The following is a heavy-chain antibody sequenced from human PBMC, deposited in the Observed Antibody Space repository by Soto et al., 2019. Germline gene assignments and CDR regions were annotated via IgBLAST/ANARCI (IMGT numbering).Heavy chain of an antibody. CDR1: GFSLTNARMG. V-gene: IGHV2-26*01. CDR2: IFSNDEK. Sequence: SGPTLVNPTETLTLTCTVSGFSLTNARMGVSWIRQPLGKALEWLAHIFSNDEKSYNTSLKSRLTISKDTSKSQVVLTMTNMDHVDTATYYCARIDCTSNSCYTNNWLDPWGQGTMVTVYS. J-gene: IGHJ5*02. D-gene: IGHD2-2*02. CDR3: ARIDCTSNSCYTNNWLDP.